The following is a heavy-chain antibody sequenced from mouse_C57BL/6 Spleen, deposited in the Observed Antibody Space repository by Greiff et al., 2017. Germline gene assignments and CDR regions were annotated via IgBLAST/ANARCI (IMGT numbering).Heavy chain of an antibody. Sequence: VQLQQSGPELVKPGASVTISCKASGYTFTDYYMNWVKQSHGKSLEWIGDINPNTGGTSYNQKFKGKATLTVDKSSSTAYMELRSLTSEDAAVYYCARRPYYFDYWGQGTTLTVSS. CDR2: INPNTGGT. V-gene: IGHV1-26*01. CDR1: GYTFTDYY. CDR3: ARRPYYFDY. J-gene: IGHJ2*01.